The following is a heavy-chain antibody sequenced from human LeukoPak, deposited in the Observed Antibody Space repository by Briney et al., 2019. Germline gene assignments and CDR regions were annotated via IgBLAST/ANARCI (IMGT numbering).Heavy chain of an antibody. CDR3: ASEKYSNYGGY. J-gene: IGHJ4*02. CDR1: GSSISSSSYY. D-gene: IGHD4-11*01. Sequence: SETLSLTCTVSGSSISSSSYYWGWIRQPPGKGLEWIGSIYYSGSTYYNPSLKSRVTISVDTSKNQFSLKLSSVTAADTAVYYCASEKYSNYGGYWGQGTLVTVSS. CDR2: IYYSGST. V-gene: IGHV4-39*07.